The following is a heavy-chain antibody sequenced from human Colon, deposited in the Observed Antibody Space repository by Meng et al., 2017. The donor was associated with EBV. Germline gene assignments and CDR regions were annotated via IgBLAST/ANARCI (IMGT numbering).Heavy chain of an antibody. CDR1: GDSISSGDYS. V-gene: IGHV4-30-2*01. J-gene: IGHJ5*02. Sequence: QEPHPGLGHPSQSLSLTSAVSGDSISSGDYSWSWIRQPPGQGLEWIGYIYHGGTTYNTSLKSRVTISVDNSKNQFSLRLTSVTAADTAVYYCARGPYCGGDCYWFDPWGQGTLVTVSS. D-gene: IGHD2-21*02. CDR3: ARGPYCGGDCYWFDP. CDR2: IYHGGTT.